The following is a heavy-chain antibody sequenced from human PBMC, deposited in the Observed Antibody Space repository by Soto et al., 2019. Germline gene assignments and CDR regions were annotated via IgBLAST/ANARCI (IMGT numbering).Heavy chain of an antibody. CDR1: GFTFSAYG. J-gene: IGHJ4*02. CDR2: VSFDERNK. V-gene: IGHV3-30*03. CDR3: ADHTVEPGMDDLDK. Sequence: QVQLVESGGRVVQPGKSLRLSCAASGFTFSAYGVHWVRLAPGKGLEWVAVVSFDERNKFYADSVKGRFTISRDNSQNTVYLQMNSLRTEDTAVYYCADHTVEPGMDDLDKWGQGTMVTVSS. D-gene: IGHD1-1*01.